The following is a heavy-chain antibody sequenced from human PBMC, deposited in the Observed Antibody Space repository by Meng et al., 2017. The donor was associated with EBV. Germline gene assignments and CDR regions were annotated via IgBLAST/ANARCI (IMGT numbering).Heavy chain of an antibody. V-gene: IGHV7-4-1*02. CDR1: GSSFTSTA. CDR3: ARDILDV. CDR2: ITTNNGNP. D-gene: IGHD3/OR15-3a*01. J-gene: IGHJ4*02. Sequence: VKLGSCLNSHRTAGEVAGTVSGSSFTSTALQWVRQVPGQGIEWMGGITTNNGNPPYAQGFTGRFVFSLDTFVSTAYLQISSLKAEDTAVYYCARDILDVWGQGTLVTVSS.